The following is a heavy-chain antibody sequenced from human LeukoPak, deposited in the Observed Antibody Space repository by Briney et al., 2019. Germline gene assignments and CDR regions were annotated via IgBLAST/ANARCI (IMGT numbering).Heavy chain of an antibody. Sequence: PGGSLRLSCAASEFTFSSYDMNWVRQAPGKGLEWVSGISNSGGTTYYADSVKGRFTISRDNSKNTLYLQMNSLRAEDTAVYYCARSSSLNWFDPWGQGTLDTVSS. CDR3: ARSSSLNWFDP. CDR2: ISNSGGTT. J-gene: IGHJ5*02. CDR1: EFTFSSYD. D-gene: IGHD6-6*01. V-gene: IGHV3-23*01.